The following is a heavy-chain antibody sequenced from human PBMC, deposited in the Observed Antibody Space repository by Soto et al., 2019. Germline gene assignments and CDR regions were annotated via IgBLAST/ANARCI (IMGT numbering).Heavy chain of an antibody. CDR3: AREGIAAAGTYYYYGMDV. D-gene: IGHD6-13*01. J-gene: IGHJ6*02. V-gene: IGHV7-4-1*01. CDR1: GYTFTSYA. CDR2: INTNTGNP. Sequence: ASVKVSCKASGYTFTSYAMNWVRQAPGQGLEWMGWINTNTGNPTYAQGFTGRFVFSLDTSVSTAYLQICSLKAEDTAVYYCAREGIAAAGTYYYYGMDVWGQGTTVTVSS.